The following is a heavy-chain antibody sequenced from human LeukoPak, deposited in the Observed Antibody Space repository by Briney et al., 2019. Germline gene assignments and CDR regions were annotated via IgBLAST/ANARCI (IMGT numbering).Heavy chain of an antibody. Sequence: GGSLRLYCAASGFTFSAYWITWVRPAPGKGLAWVANIIEGGDVKYYVDSVKGRFTISRDNAKNSLYLQMNRLRAEDTAVYYCARDHSTVITWVDYWGQGSLVTVSS. D-gene: IGHD4-17*01. CDR2: IIEGGDVK. J-gene: IGHJ4*02. CDR3: ARDHSTVITWVDY. CDR1: GFTFSAYW. V-gene: IGHV3-7*01.